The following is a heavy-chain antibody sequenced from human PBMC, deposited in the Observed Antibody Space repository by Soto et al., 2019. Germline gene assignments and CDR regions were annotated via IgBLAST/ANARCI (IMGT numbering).Heavy chain of an antibody. Sequence: MKVSCQDSCYSFPSYRPSWLRLAPGQGLEWLGWISAYNGNTNYAQKLQGRVTMTTYTSTSTAYMELRSLRSDDTAVYYCARDLCSCAYSCYGKRGCDNGTRVTVAA. CDR1: CYSFPSYR. V-gene: IGHV1-18*01. D-gene: IGHD2-15*01. CDR3: ARDLCSCAYSCYGKRG. CDR2: ISAYNGNT. J-gene: IGHJ6*04.